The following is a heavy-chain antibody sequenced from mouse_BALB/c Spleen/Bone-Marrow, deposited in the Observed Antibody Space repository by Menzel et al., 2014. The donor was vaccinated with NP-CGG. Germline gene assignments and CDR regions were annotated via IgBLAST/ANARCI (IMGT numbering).Heavy chain of an antibody. V-gene: IGHV1-7*01. CDR2: INPSTGYT. D-gene: IGHD2-1*01. CDR1: GYTFTSYW. Sequence: QVQLQQSGAELAKPGTSVKMSCKASGYTFTSYWMHWVKQRPGQGLEWIGYINPSTGYTEYNQKFKDKATLTADKSSSTAYMQLSSLTSEDSAVYYCARYGNYGDYFDYWGQGTTLTVSS. J-gene: IGHJ2*01. CDR3: ARYGNYGDYFDY.